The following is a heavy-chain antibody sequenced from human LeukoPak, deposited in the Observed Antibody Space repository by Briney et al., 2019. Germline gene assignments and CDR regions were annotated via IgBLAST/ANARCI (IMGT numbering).Heavy chain of an antibody. J-gene: IGHJ4*02. CDR3: ARVNPPGITMIVDY. Sequence: ASVKVSCKASGYTFTGYGISWVRQAPGQGLEWMGWISAYNGNTNYALKLQGRVTMTTDTSTSTAYMELRSLRSDDTAVYYCARVNPPGITMIVDYWGQGTLVTVSS. V-gene: IGHV1-18*01. CDR1: GYTFTGYG. D-gene: IGHD3-22*01. CDR2: ISAYNGNT.